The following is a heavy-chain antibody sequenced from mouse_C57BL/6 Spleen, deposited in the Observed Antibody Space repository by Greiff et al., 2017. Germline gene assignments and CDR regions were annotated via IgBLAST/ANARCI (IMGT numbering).Heavy chain of an antibody. CDR3: ERRDYDDLYAMDY. Sequence: QVQLQQPGAELVMPGASVKLSCKASGYTFTSYWMHWVKQRPGQGLEWIGEIDPSDSYTNYNQKFKGKSTLTVDQSSSTAYMQLSSLTSEDSAVYYCERRDYDDLYAMDYWGQGTSVTVSS. CDR1: GYTFTSYW. J-gene: IGHJ4*01. D-gene: IGHD2-4*01. CDR2: IDPSDSYT. V-gene: IGHV1-69*01.